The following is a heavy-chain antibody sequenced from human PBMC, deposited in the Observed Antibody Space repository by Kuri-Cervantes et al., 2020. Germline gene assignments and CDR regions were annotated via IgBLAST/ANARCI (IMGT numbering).Heavy chain of an antibody. Sequence: ASVKVSCKASGYTFTGYYMHWVRQAPGQGLEWMGWISAYNGNTNYAQKLQGRVTMTTDTSTSTAYMELRSLRSDDTAVYYCARWTTGNGFDPWGQGTLVTVSS. D-gene: IGHD1-14*01. CDR1: GYTFTGYY. J-gene: IGHJ5*02. V-gene: IGHV1-18*04. CDR3: ARWTTGNGFDP. CDR2: ISAYNGNT.